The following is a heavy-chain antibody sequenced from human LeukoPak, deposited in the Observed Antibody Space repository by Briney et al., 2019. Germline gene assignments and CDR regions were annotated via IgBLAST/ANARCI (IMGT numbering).Heavy chain of an antibody. V-gene: IGHV1-18*01. CDR1: GYTFTSYG. CDR3: ARGRDIVLMVYAFDY. D-gene: IGHD2-8*01. J-gene: IGHJ4*02. CDR2: ISAYNGNT. Sequence: ASVKVSCKASGYTFTSYGISWVRQAPGQGLEWMGWISAYNGNTNYAQKLQGRVTMTTDTSTSTAYMELRSLRSDDTAVYYCARGRDIVLMVYAFDYWGQGTLVTVSS.